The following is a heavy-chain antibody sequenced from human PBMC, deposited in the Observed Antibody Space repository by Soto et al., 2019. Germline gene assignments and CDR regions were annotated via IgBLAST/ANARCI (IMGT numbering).Heavy chain of an antibody. CDR1: GFTFSNAW. CDR2: XXXXXHGGTT. CDR3: ATGGYYPDY. V-gene: IGHV3-15*01. J-gene: IGHJ4*02. Sequence: KSGGSLRLSCAGSGFTFSNAWMSWVRQAPGKGLXXXXXXXXXXHGGTTYYAAPVKGRFTISRDESENSLFLQMNSLKTEDTAVYYCATGGYYPDYWGQGTLVTVSS. D-gene: IGHD3-10*01.